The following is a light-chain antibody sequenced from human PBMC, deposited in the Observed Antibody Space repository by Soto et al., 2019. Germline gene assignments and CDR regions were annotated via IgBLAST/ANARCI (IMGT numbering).Light chain of an antibody. Sequence: DFVMTQSPDSLAVSLGERATINCKSSRSVLSDSNNQNYLAWFQQKPGQPPKLLLYWASTRESGVPDRFSGSGSGTDFTLTISSLQAEDVAVYYCQQYHSDPITFGQGTRLDIK. CDR1: RSVLSDSNNQNY. CDR3: QQYHSDPIT. J-gene: IGKJ5*01. V-gene: IGKV4-1*01. CDR2: WAS.